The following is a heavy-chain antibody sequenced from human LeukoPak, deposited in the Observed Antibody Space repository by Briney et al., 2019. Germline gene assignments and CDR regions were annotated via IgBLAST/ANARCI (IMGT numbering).Heavy chain of an antibody. Sequence: PGGSLRLSCAASGFTFSSYSMNWVRQAPGKGLEWVSSISSSSSYIYYADSVKGRFTISRDNDKNSLYLQMNSLRAEDTAVYYCARGGRSSSSWYGYWGQGTLVTVSS. CDR1: GFTFSSYS. CDR3: ARGGRSSSSWYGY. V-gene: IGHV3-21*01. CDR2: ISSSSSYI. D-gene: IGHD6-13*01. J-gene: IGHJ4*02.